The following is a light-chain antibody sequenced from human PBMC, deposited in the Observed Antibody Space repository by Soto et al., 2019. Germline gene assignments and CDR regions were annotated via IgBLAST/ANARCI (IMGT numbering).Light chain of an antibody. V-gene: IGKV1-5*01. Sequence: DIQMTQSPSTLSASVGDRVTITCRASQSISSWLAWYQQKPGKAPKLLIYDASSLESGVPSRFSGSGSGPEFTLTISSLQPDDFATYYCQQYNSYSSYTFGQGTKLEIK. CDR1: QSISSW. CDR3: QQYNSYSSYT. CDR2: DAS. J-gene: IGKJ2*01.